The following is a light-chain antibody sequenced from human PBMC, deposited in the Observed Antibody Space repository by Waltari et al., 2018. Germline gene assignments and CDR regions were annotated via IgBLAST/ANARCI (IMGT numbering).Light chain of an antibody. J-gene: IGKJ4*01. CDR1: QSVSSN. V-gene: IGKV3-15*01. CDR2: GAS. Sequence: EIVMTQSPATLSVSPGERATLSCRASQSVSSNLAWYQQKPGQAPRLLIYGASTRATGIPARFSGSGSVTEFTLTISSLQSEDFAVYYCQQYNNWPCFGGGTKVEIK. CDR3: QQYNNWPC.